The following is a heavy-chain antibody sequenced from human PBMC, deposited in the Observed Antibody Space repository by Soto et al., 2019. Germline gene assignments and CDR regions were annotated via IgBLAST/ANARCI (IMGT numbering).Heavy chain of an antibody. Sequence: PGGSLILSCAASGFTFSSYAMSWVRQAPGKGLEWASSITYSGDNTHYADSVKGRFTISRDNSKNTLSLQMNSLRVEDTAVYHCAKGRIAVAAPFNWFDPWGQGTLVTV. CDR1: GFTFSSYA. V-gene: IGHV3-23*01. CDR3: AKGRIAVAAPFNWFDP. J-gene: IGHJ5*02. CDR2: ITYSGDNT. D-gene: IGHD6-19*01.